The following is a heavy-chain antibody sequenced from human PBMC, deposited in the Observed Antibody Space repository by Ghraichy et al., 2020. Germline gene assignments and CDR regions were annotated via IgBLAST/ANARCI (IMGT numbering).Heavy chain of an antibody. D-gene: IGHD5-18*01. J-gene: IGHJ4*02. CDR1: GGSFSGYY. Sequence: SETLSLTCAVYGGSFSGYYWSWIRPPPGKGLEWIGEINHSGSTNYNPSLKSRVTISVDTSKNQFSLKLSSVTAADTAVYYCARGGGVTGGYSYGTQDYWGQGTLVTVSS. CDR2: INHSGST. V-gene: IGHV4-34*01. CDR3: ARGGGVTGGYSYGTQDY.